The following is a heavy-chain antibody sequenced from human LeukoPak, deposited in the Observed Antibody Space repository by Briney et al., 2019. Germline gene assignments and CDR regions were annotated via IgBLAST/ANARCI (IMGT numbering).Heavy chain of an antibody. V-gene: IGHV3-21*01. CDR3: ARDEFQMATISAAY. CDR2: ISSSSSYI. J-gene: IGHJ4*02. CDR1: GFTFSSYS. D-gene: IGHD5-12*01. Sequence: GGALRLSCAASGFTFSSYSMNWVRQAPGEGVEGVSSISSSSSYIYYADSVKGRFTISRDNAKNSLYLQMNSLRAEDTAVYYCARDEFQMATISAAYWGQGTLVTVSS.